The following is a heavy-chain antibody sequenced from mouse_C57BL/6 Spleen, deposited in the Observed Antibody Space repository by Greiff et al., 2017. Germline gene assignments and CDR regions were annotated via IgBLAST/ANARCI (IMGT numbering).Heavy chain of an antibody. V-gene: IGHV1-69*01. CDR2: IDPSDSYT. CDR3: ASYGYGAY. Sequence: QVQLQQPGAELVMPGASVKLSCKASGYTFTSYWMHWVKQRPGQGLEWIGEIDPSDSYTNYNQKFKGKSTLTVDKSSSTAYMQLSSLTSEDSAVYYCASYGYGAYWGQGTLVTVSA. D-gene: IGHD2-2*01. J-gene: IGHJ3*01. CDR1: GYTFTSYW.